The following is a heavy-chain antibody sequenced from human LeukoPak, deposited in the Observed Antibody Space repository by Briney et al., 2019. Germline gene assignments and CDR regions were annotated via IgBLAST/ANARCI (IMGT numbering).Heavy chain of an antibody. J-gene: IGHJ4*02. V-gene: IGHV3-7*01. CDR2: INPEGSEK. CDR1: GLTFSSSW. CDR3: ARDLPYSRLDY. D-gene: IGHD5-18*01. Sequence: GGSLRLSCAVSGLTFSSSWMDWVRQAPGKGLEWVASINPEGSEKYSADSVKGRFTISRDNAKNSLYLQMDSLRVEDTAFYYCARDLPYSRLDYWGQGMLVTVSS.